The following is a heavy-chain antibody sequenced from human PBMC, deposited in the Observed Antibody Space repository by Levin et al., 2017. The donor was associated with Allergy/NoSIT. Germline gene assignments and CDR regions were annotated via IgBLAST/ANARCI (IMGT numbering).Heavy chain of an antibody. V-gene: IGHV3-15*01. J-gene: IGHJ4*02. Sequence: SCAASGFTFSNAWMSWVRQAPGKGLEWVGRIKSKTDGGTTDYAAPVKGRFTISRDDSKNTLYLQMNSLKTEDTAVYYCVDYGSGSYHYFDYWGQGTLVTVSS. CDR2: IKSKTDGGTT. D-gene: IGHD3-10*01. CDR3: VDYGSGSYHYFDY. CDR1: GFTFSNAW.